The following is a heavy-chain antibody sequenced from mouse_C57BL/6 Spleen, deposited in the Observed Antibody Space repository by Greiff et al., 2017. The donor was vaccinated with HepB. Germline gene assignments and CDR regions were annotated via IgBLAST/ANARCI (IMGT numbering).Heavy chain of an antibody. Sequence: EVQGVESGGGLVQPGGSLKLSCAASGFTFSDYGMAWVRQAPRKGPEWVAFISNLAYSIYYADTVTGRFTISRENAKNTLYLEMSRLRTEDTDMYDGARQGSFNGYFDVWGTGTTVTVSS. J-gene: IGHJ1*03. CDR2: ISNLAYSI. CDR3: ARQGSFNGYFDV. D-gene: IGHD1-1*02. CDR1: GFTFSDYG. V-gene: IGHV5-15*01.